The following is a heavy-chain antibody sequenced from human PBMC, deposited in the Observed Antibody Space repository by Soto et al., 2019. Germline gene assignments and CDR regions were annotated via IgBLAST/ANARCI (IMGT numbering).Heavy chain of an antibody. D-gene: IGHD3-16*01. CDR1: GGSFSGYY. Sequence: QVQLQQWGAGLLKPSETLSLTCAVYGGSFSGYYWSWIRQPPGKGLEWIGEINHSGSTNYNPSLKSRVTISVDTYKNQFSLKLSSVTAADTAVYYCASDLWGHYRKKTYNWFDPWGQGTLVTVSS. J-gene: IGHJ5*02. V-gene: IGHV4-34*01. CDR3: ASDLWGHYRKKTYNWFDP. CDR2: INHSGST.